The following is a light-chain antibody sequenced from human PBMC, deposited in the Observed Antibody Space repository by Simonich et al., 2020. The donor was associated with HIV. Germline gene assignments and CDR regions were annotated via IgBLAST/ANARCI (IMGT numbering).Light chain of an antibody. V-gene: IGKV4-1*01. CDR1: QSLLHKSNNKKY. J-gene: IGKJ4*01. CDR3: QQYYSTPLT. Sequence: DIVMTQSPDSLAVSLGERATINCKSNQSLLHKSNNKKYLTWYQQKPGPPPKLLIYWASTRESGIPDRFSGSGSATDFTLTINSLQAEDVAVYYCQQYYSTPLTFGGGTKVEIK. CDR2: WAS.